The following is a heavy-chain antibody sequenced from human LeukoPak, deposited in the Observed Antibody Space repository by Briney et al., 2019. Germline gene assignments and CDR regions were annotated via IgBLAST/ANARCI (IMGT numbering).Heavy chain of an antibody. Sequence: GGSPRLSCAGSGFTFSNYAIHWVRQPPGRGLEWVAVISHDGSSKSYADSVKGRFTISRDTSENTLSLVLSSLRLEDTAVYYCAREAFYGSGSYFGYFDYWGQGTLVTVSS. CDR3: AREAFYGSGSYFGYFDY. V-gene: IGHV3-30*03. D-gene: IGHD3-10*01. CDR1: GFTFSNYA. CDR2: ISHDGSSK. J-gene: IGHJ4*02.